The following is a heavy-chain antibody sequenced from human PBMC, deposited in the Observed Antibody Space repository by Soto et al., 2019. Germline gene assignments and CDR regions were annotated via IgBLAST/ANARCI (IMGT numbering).Heavy chain of an antibody. CDR2: IYYSGST. J-gene: IGHJ2*01. CDR1: GGSVSSGSYY. V-gene: IGHV4-61*01. CDR3: ARDRGGIHCGGDCSGWYFDL. Sequence: QVQLQESGPGLVKPSETLSLTCTVSGGSVSSGSYYWSWMRQPPGKGLEGIGYIYYSGSTNYNPSLKSRVTISVDTSKNQFSLKLSSVTAADTAVYYCARDRGGIHCGGDCSGWYFDLWGRGTLVTVSS. D-gene: IGHD2-21*02.